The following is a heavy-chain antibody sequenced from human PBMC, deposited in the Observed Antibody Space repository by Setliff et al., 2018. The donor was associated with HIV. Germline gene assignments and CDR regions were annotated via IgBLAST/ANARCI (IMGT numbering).Heavy chain of an antibody. J-gene: IGHJ3*02. V-gene: IGHV1-46*01. D-gene: IGHD6-19*01. CDR3: ARDRRIAVAGATNDAFDI. CDR2: INPSGGST. CDR1: GYTFTSYY. Sequence: VASVKVSCKASGYTFTSYYMHWVRQAPGQGLEWMGIINPSGGSTSYAQKFQGRVTMTRDTSTNTVYMELSSLRSEDTAVYYCARDRRIAVAGATNDAFDIWGQGTMVTVS.